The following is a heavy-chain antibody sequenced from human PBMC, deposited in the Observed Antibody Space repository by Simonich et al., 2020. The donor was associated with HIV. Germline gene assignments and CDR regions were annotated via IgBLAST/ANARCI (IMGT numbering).Heavy chain of an antibody. V-gene: IGHV3-9*01. D-gene: IGHD3-10*01. J-gene: IGHJ4*02. CDR3: AKDKGAYYGSGSPVY. CDR1: GFTFDDYA. Sequence: EVQLVESGGGVVQPGRSLRLSCAASGFTFDDYAMHWVRQAPGQGLEWVSGISWNSGSIGDADSVKGRFTISRDNAKNSLYLQMNSLRAEDTALYYCAKDKGAYYGSGSPVYWGQGTLVTVSS. CDR2: ISWNSGSI.